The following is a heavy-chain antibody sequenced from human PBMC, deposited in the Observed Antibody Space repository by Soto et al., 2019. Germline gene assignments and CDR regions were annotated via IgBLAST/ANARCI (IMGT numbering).Heavy chain of an antibody. CDR2: VYYSGAT. CDR3: ARDKDLQPTVWGF. V-gene: IGHV4-31*03. Sequence: SETLSLTCTVSGDSMATGGHYYDWIRQVPGKGLEWIGYVYYSGATHYTPSLRARATISRDTSKNQFSLRLISVTAADTALYYCARDKDLQPTVWGFWGQGIQVTVSS. CDR1: GDSMATGGHY. J-gene: IGHJ4*02. D-gene: IGHD3-16*01.